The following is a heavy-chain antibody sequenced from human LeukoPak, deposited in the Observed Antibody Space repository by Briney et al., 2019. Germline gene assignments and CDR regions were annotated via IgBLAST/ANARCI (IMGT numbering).Heavy chain of an antibody. J-gene: IGHJ6*02. Sequence: GGSLRLSCAASGFTFSSYSMNWVRQAPGKGLEWVSSISSSSSYIYYADSVKGRFTISRDNAKNSLYLQMNSLRAEDTAVYYCARGVGYCSGGSCHTAYYYYGMDVWGQGTTVTVSS. CDR2: ISSSSSYI. D-gene: IGHD2-15*01. CDR3: ARGVGYCSGGSCHTAYYYYGMDV. V-gene: IGHV3-21*04. CDR1: GFTFSSYS.